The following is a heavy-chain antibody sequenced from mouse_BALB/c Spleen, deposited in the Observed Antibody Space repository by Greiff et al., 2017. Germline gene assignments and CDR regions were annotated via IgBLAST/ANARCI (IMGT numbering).Heavy chain of an antibody. J-gene: IGHJ3*01. CDR3: ARGTALAY. D-gene: IGHD1-2*01. Sequence: VKLMESGPGLVAPSQSLSITCTVSGFSLTSYGVHWVRQPPGKGLEWLGVIWAGGSTNYNSALMSRLSISKDNSKSQVFLKMNSLQTDDTAMYYCARGTALAYWGQGTLVTVSA. V-gene: IGHV2-9*02. CDR1: GFSLTSYG. CDR2: IWAGGST.